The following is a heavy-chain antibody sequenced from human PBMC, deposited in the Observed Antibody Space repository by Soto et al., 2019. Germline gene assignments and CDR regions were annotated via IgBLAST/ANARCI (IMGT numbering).Heavy chain of an antibody. J-gene: IGHJ4*02. CDR1: GYTFTSYG. D-gene: IGHD3-3*01. CDR3: ARVQLTIFGVVTQYYFDY. V-gene: IGHV1-18*01. CDR2: ISAYNGNT. Sequence: ASVKVSCKASGYTFTSYGISWVRQAPGQGLEWMGWISAYNGNTNYAQKLQGRVTMTTDTSTSTAYMELRSLRSDDTAVYYCARVQLTIFGVVTQYYFDYWGQGTLVTVSS.